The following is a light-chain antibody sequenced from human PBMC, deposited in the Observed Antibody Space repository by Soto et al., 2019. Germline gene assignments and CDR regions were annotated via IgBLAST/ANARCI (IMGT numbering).Light chain of an antibody. V-gene: IGKV3-15*01. CDR3: QQYNNWPPWT. Sequence: EVVMRQSPATLSVSPGETATLSCRASQSVSNKLAWYQQRPGQAPRLLIYAADTRATGIPDRFSGSGSGREFTLTISSLQSEDSAVYYCQQYNNWPPWTFGQGTKVEVK. CDR2: AAD. J-gene: IGKJ1*01. CDR1: QSVSNK.